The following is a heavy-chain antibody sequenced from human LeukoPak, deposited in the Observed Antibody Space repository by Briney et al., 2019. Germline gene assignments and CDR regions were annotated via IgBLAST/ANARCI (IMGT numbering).Heavy chain of an antibody. V-gene: IGHV3-21*01. D-gene: IGHD6-25*01. CDR2: ISSSSSYI. CDR3: ARTHFSDDAFDI. J-gene: IGHJ3*02. CDR1: GFTFSSYS. Sequence: GGSLRLSCAASGFTFSSYSMNWVRQAPGKGLEWVSSISSSSSYIYYADSVKGRFTISRDNAKNSLYLQMNSLRAEDMAVYYCARTHFSDDAFDIWGQGTMVTVSS.